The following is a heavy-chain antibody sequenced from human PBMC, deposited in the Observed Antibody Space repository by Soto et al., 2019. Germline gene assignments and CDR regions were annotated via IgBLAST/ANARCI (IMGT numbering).Heavy chain of an antibody. D-gene: IGHD3-16*01. V-gene: IGHV3-23*01. Sequence: QPGGSLRLSCAASGFTFSSYPMSWVRQAPGKGLEWVSAISGSGDRTYYADSVKGRFTISRDNSKNTLYLQMNSLRAEDTAVYYCAKDPSTRYAYVWSSFDSWGQGLLITVYS. CDR1: GFTFSSYP. J-gene: IGHJ4*02. CDR2: ISGSGDRT. CDR3: AKDPSTRYAYVWSSFDS.